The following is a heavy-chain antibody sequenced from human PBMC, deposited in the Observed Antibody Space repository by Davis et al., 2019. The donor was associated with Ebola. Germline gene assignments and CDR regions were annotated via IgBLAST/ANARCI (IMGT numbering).Heavy chain of an antibody. D-gene: IGHD2-21*01. J-gene: IGHJ6*02. CDR1: GYTFTSYG. V-gene: IGHV1-18*01. Sequence: ASVKVSCKASGYTFTSYGISWVRQAPGQGLEWMGWISAYNGNINYAQKLQGRVTMTTDTSTSTAYMELRSLRSDDTAVYYCARELIVGLYYYYYGMDVWGQGTTVTVSS. CDR3: ARELIVGLYYYYYGMDV. CDR2: ISAYNGNI.